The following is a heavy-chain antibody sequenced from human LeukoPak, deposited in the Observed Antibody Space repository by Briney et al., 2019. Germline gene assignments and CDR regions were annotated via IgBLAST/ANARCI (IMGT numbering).Heavy chain of an antibody. D-gene: IGHD6-13*01. CDR2: TYYRSKWYN. CDR3: ARGSHSSSWYFDF. V-gene: IGHV6-1*01. J-gene: IGHJ4*02. Sequence: PSQTLSLTCAISGDSVSNNSPTWTWIRQSPSRGLEWLGRTYYRSKWYNDYAVSVKGRITINPDTSKNQFSLHLNSVTPEDTAVYYCARGSHSSSWYFDFWGQGTLVTVSS. CDR1: GDSVSNNSPT.